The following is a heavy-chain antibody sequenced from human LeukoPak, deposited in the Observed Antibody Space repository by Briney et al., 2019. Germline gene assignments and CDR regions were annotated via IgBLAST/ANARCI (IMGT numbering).Heavy chain of an antibody. CDR1: GESFSGYY. CDR2: INHSGST. D-gene: IGHD3-10*01. Sequence: PSETLSLTCAVYGESFSGYYWSWIRQPPRKGLEWIGEINHSGSTNYNPSLKSRVTISVDTSKNQFSLKLSSVTAADTAVYYCARVYARGTMVRGATKKTNWFDPWGQGTLVTVSS. CDR3: ARVYARGTMVRGATKKTNWFDP. V-gene: IGHV4-34*01. J-gene: IGHJ5*02.